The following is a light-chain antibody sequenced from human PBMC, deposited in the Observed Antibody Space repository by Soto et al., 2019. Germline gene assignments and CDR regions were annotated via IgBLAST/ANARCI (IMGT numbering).Light chain of an antibody. V-gene: IGLV2-14*01. CDR2: DVS. CDR1: SNDVGGYNY. CDR3: CSYTSSSTRV. Sequence: QSALTQPASVSGSPGQSITISCTGTSNDVGGYNYVSWYQQHPGKAPKLMIYDVSSRPSGVSNRFSGSKSGNTASLTISGLQAEDEADYYCCSYTSSSTRVFGGGTKLTVL. J-gene: IGLJ2*01.